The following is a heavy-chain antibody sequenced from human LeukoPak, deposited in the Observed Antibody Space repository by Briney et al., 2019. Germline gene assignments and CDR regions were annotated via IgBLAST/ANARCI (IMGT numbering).Heavy chain of an antibody. CDR2: IYYSGST. D-gene: IGHD7-27*01. CDR1: GGSLTRYH. Sequence: SGTLSLTCTVSGGSLTRYHWSWIRQPPGKGLEWIAYIYYSGSTNYNPSLKSRVTISVDRSRNQFSLKLSPVTAADTAVYYCARTTGDGSLDYWGQGTLVTVSS. J-gene: IGHJ4*02. V-gene: IGHV4-59*08. CDR3: ARTTGDGSLDY.